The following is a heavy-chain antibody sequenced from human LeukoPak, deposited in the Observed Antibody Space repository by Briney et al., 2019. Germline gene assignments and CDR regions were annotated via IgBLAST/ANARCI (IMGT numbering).Heavy chain of an antibody. CDR2: IRYDGSNK. CDR3: AKDPTPGFVVVIAIPDY. J-gene: IGHJ4*02. V-gene: IGHV3-30*02. Sequence: GGSLRLSCAASGFTFSSYGMHWVRQAPGKGLEWVAFIRYDGSNKYYAVSVKGRFTISRDNSKNTLYLQMNSLRAEDTAVYYCAKDPTPGFVVVIAIPDYWGQGTLVTVSS. D-gene: IGHD2-21*01. CDR1: GFTFSSYG.